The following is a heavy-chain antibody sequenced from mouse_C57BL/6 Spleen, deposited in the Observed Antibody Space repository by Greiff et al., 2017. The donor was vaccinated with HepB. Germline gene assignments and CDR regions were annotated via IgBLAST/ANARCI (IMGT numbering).Heavy chain of an antibody. Sequence: QVQLQQPGAELVKPGASVKMSCKASGYTFTSYWITWVKQRPGQGLEWIGDIYPGSGSTNYNEKFKSKATLTVDTSSSTAYMQLSSLTSEDSAVYYCARRSPYYYGSSYAMDYWGQGTSVTVSS. CDR2: IYPGSGST. D-gene: IGHD1-1*01. CDR3: ARRSPYYYGSSYAMDY. CDR1: GYTFTSYW. V-gene: IGHV1-55*01. J-gene: IGHJ4*01.